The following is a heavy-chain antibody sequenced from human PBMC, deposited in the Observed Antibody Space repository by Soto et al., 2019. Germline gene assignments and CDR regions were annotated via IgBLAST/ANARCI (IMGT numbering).Heavy chain of an antibody. J-gene: IGHJ2*01. CDR2: IIPIFGTA. CDR3: ARGNHRWLQLWYFDL. V-gene: IGHV1-69*12. CDR1: GGAFSSYT. Sequence: QVQLVQSGAAVKKPGSSVTVSCKASGGAFSSYTISWVRQAPGQGLEWMGWIIPIFGTANYAQKFQGRVTITADESTSTAYMELSSLRSEDTAVYYCARGNHRWLQLWYFDLWGRGTLVTVSS. D-gene: IGHD5-12*01.